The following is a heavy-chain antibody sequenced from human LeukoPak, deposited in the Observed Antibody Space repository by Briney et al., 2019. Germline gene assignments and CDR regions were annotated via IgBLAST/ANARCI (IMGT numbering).Heavy chain of an antibody. J-gene: IGHJ6*04. CDR2: ITSSSNYI. D-gene: IGHD6-13*01. V-gene: IGHV3-21*01. Sequence: GGSLRLSCAASGFIFSSYSMNWVRQAPGKGLEWVSSITSSSNYINYADSVKGRFTISRDNAKNSLYLQMNSLIVEDTALYYCTREGIAGPKDVWGKGTTVTVSS. CDR1: GFIFSSYS. CDR3: TREGIAGPKDV.